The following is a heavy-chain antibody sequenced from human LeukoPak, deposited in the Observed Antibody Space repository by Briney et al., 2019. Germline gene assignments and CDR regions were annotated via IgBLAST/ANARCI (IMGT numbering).Heavy chain of an antibody. CDR2: IYYNGDT. V-gene: IGHV4-61*01. D-gene: IGHD5-18*01. CDR3: ARVLRAASWRSYDY. J-gene: IGHJ4*02. CDR1: GGSVSNSLYY. Sequence: SQTLSLTCTVSGGSVSNSLYYWSWIRQPPGKGLEWIGYIYYNGDTNYNPSLKSRVIISIDTSSNQFSLRLNSMTAADTAVYYCARVLRAASWRSYDYWGQGSLVTVSS.